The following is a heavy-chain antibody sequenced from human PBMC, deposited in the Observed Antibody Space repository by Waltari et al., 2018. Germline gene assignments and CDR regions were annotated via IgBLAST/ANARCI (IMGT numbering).Heavy chain of an antibody. Sequence: QVQLVESGGGVVQPGRSLRLSCAASGFTFSRYAMHRVRQAPGKGRGLVAVISYDGSNKYSADSVKGRFTISRDNSKNTLYLQMNSLRAEDTAVYYCARGSIATVPFDIWGQGTMVTVSS. V-gene: IGHV3-30-3*01. CDR1: GFTFSRYA. D-gene: IGHD6-25*01. CDR3: ARGSIATVPFDI. CDR2: ISYDGSNK. J-gene: IGHJ3*02.